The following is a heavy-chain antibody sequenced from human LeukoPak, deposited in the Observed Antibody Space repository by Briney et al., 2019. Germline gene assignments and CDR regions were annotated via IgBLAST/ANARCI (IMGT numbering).Heavy chain of an antibody. CDR1: GYTFTSYD. CDR3: ARAAFWSGYYLYYYYYMDV. J-gene: IGHJ6*03. V-gene: IGHV1-8*03. CDR2: MNPNSGNT. Sequence: ASVKVSCKASGYTFTSYDINWVRQATGQGLEWMGWMNPNSGNTGYAQKFQSRVTITRNTSISTAYMELSSLRSEDTAVYYCARAAFWSGYYLYYYYYMDVWGKGTTVTVSS. D-gene: IGHD3-3*01.